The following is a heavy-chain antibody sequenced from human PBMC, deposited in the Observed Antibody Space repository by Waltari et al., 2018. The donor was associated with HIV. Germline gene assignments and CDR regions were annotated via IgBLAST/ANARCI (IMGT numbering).Heavy chain of an antibody. Sequence: EVQLVESGGGLVQSGRSLRVSCAASGFTFDDYAMHWVRQVPGKGLEWVSGISWNSGSIGYAESVKGRFTISRDNAKNSLYLQMNSLRVEDTALYYCARGSFGTGYYGDYWGQGTLVTVSS. CDR1: GFTFDDYA. D-gene: IGHD3-3*01. V-gene: IGHV3-9*01. CDR2: ISWNSGSI. CDR3: ARGSFGTGYYGDY. J-gene: IGHJ4*02.